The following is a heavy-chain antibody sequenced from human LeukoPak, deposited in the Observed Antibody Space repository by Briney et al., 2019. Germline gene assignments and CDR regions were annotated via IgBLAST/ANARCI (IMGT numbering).Heavy chain of an antibody. D-gene: IGHD2-2*01. CDR2: INPNSGGT. CDR1: GYTFTGYY. Sequence: GASVKVSSKASGYTFTGYYMHWVRQAPGQGLEWMGWINPNSGGTNYAQKFQGRVTMTRDTSISTAYMELSRLRSDDTAVYYCARDGDIVVVPAASRDYGMDVWGQGTTVTVSS. CDR3: ARDGDIVVVPAASRDYGMDV. V-gene: IGHV1-2*02. J-gene: IGHJ6*02.